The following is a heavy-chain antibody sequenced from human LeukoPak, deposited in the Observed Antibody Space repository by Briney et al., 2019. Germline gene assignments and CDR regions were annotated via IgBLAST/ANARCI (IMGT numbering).Heavy chain of an antibody. D-gene: IGHD6-19*01. CDR3: AKDPASSGWFDP. V-gene: IGHV3-23*01. Sequence: VGTLRLSCAASRFTSCSFAMGGVRQAPGKGREWVSAISGTRGRTYNAESVTGRFTISRDNSKNTLYLKTMSLRAEDTAVYYCAKDPASSGWFDPWGQGTLVAVSS. CDR2: ISGTRGRT. J-gene: IGHJ5*02. CDR1: RFTSCSFA.